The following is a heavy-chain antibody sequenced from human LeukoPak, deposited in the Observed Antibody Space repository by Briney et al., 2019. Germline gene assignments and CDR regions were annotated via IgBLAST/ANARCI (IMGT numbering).Heavy chain of an antibody. CDR1: GDTFTTYD. D-gene: IGHD1-26*01. V-gene: IGHV1-8*01. J-gene: IGHJ3*01. Sequence: GASVKVSCKASGDTFTTYDINWVRQAPGQGPEWMGWLNPNSGNTGYAQKFQGRVTMTRDISISTAYMQLSSLRAEDTAVYYCARAVVGGSTRFAFNVWGQGTLVTVSS. CDR3: ARAVVGGSTRFAFNV. CDR2: LNPNSGNT.